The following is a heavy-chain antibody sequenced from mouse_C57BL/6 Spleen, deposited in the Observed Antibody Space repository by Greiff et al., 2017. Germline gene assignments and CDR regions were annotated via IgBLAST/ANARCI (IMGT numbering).Heavy chain of an antibody. J-gene: IGHJ2*01. CDR3: VRRGACDYDGYYFDY. CDR2: IYPRSGNT. Sequence: QVQLQQSGAELARPGASVKLSCKASGYTFTSYGIRWVKQRTGQGLEWIGEIYPRSGNTYYTEKFKGKDTLTADKSSSTAYMELRRLTSEDSAVXSAVRRGACDYDGYYFDYWGQGTTLTVSS. CDR1: GYTFTSYG. D-gene: IGHD2-4*01. V-gene: IGHV1-81*01.